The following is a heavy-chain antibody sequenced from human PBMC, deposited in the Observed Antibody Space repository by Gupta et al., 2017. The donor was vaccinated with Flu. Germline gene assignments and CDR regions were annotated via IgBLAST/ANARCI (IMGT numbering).Heavy chain of an antibody. CDR2: MNQDGSSK. J-gene: IGHJ6*03. CDR3: ARHSGVYFNYYYYYYMDV. Sequence: KGLEWVANMNQDGSSKYYLDSVKDRFTISRDNAKNSLYLQMNSLRAEDTAVYYCARHSGVYFNYYYYYYMDVWGTGTTVTVSS. V-gene: IGHV3-7*01. D-gene: IGHD6-19*01.